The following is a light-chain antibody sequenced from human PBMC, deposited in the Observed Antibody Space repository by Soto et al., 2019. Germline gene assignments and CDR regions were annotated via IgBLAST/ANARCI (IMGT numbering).Light chain of an antibody. CDR1: QSVSSY. CDR2: DAS. J-gene: IGKJ1*01. CDR3: QQYGTSPPWT. Sequence: EIVMTQSPATLSVSPGERVTLSCRASQSVSSYLAWYQQKPGQPPRLLIYDASTRATGIPDRFSGSGSGTDFTLTISRLEPEDFAVYYCQQYGTSPPWTFGQGTKVEIK. V-gene: IGKV3-20*01.